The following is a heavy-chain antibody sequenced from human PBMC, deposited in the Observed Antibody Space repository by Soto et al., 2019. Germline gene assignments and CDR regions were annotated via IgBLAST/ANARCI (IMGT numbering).Heavy chain of an antibody. CDR3: ARDVGSGVDP. CDR1: GGTFSSYT. Sequence: QVQLVQSGAEVKKPGSSVKVSCKASGGTFSSYTISWVRQAPGQGLEWMGRFVPILGLAHYAQKFQGRVTITADKSTSTAYMELSSLRSDDTAVYYCARDVGSGVDPWGQGTRVTVSS. V-gene: IGHV1-69*08. D-gene: IGHD3-10*01. CDR2: FVPILGLA. J-gene: IGHJ5*02.